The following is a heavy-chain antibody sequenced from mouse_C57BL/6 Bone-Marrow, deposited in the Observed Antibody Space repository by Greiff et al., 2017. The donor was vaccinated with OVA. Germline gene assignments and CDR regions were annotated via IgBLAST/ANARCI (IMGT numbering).Heavy chain of an antibody. D-gene: IGHD1-1*01. CDR3: ARWDSYYYGSSGGYFDV. CDR2: IYPGSGNT. CDR1: GYSFTSYY. Sequence: LVESGPELVKPGASVKISCKASGYSFTSYYIHWVKQRPGQGLEWIGWIYPGSGNTKYNEKFKGKATLTADTSSSTAYMQLSSLTSEDSAVYYCARWDSYYYGSSGGYFDVWGTGTTVTVSS. J-gene: IGHJ1*03. V-gene: IGHV1-66*01.